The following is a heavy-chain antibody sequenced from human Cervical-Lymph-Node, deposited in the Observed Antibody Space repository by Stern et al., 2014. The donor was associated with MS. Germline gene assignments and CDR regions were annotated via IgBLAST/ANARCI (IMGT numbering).Heavy chain of an antibody. Sequence: QMQLVQSGAEVRKPGSSVRVSCKASGGTFSTHAFSWVRQAPGQGLEWLGGVIPLFGTSHYAQNFQGRLTIFADESTSTAYMELTSLTSEDTAVYYCATDGEMTTIGLQYWGQGALVTVSS. CDR2: VIPLFGTS. CDR3: ATDGEMTTIGLQY. CDR1: GGTFSTHA. J-gene: IGHJ4*02. V-gene: IGHV1-69*01. D-gene: IGHD5-24*01.